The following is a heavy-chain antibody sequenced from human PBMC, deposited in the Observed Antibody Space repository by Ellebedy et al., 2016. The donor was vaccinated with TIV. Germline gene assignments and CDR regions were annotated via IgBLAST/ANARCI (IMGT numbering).Heavy chain of an antibody. CDR2: INPSGTST. D-gene: IGHD1-1*01. J-gene: IGHJ4*02. Sequence: AASVKVSCKASGYSFSIYYMHWVRQAPGQGLEWVGVINPSGTSTNYAQKFQGRVTMTRNTSTSTVYMELRSLRSQDTAVYYCARGYPSCDYWGPGPMDTVSS. CDR1: GYSFSIYY. CDR3: ARGYPSCDY. V-gene: IGHV1-46*01.